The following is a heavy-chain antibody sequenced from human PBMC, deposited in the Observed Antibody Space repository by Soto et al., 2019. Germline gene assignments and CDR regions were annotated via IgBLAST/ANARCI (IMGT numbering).Heavy chain of an antibody. CDR2: IYHSGST. CDR3: ARVPGDIVVVPAAYYYYYSGMDV. J-gene: IGHJ6*02. Sequence: TLSLTCAVSGGSISSSNWWSWVRQPPGKGLEWIGEIYHSGSTNYNPSLKSRVTISVDKSKNQFSLKLSSVTAADTAVYYCARVPGDIVVVPAAYYYYYSGMDVWGQGTTVTVSS. V-gene: IGHV4-4*02. D-gene: IGHD2-2*01. CDR1: GGSISSSNW.